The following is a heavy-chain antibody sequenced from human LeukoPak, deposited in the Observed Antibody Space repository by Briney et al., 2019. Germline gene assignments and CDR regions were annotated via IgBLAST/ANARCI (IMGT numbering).Heavy chain of an antibody. J-gene: IGHJ4*02. Sequence: QPGGSLRLSCAASGFIFSSYAMSWVRQAPGKGLEWVSAISGSGGSTYYADSVKGRFTISRDNSKNTLYLQMNSLRAEDTAVYYCAKYSVVVVAATLDYWGQGTLVTVSS. CDR3: AKYSVVVVAATLDY. CDR1: GFIFSSYA. D-gene: IGHD2-15*01. CDR2: ISGSGGST. V-gene: IGHV3-23*01.